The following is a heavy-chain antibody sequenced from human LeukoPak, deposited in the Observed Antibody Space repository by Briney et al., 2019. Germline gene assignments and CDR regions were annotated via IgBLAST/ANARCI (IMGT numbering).Heavy chain of an antibody. D-gene: IGHD4/OR15-4a*01. J-gene: IGHJ4*02. Sequence: SETLSLTCTVSGGSISGYYWSWVRQPPGKRLEWIGYIYDSGSTNYNPSLKGRATISLHTSKNQFSLQLSSVTAADAAVYYCAGHPSNEYGALNLDYWGQGTLVTVSS. CDR3: AGHPSNEYGALNLDY. CDR1: GGSISGYY. CDR2: IYDSGST. V-gene: IGHV4-59*08.